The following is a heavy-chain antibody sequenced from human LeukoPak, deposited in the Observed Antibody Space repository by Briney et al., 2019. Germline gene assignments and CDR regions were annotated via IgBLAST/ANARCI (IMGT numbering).Heavy chain of an antibody. CDR2: IYHSGST. CDR3: ARAGEVVQVSENWFDP. CDR1: GYSISSGYY. D-gene: IGHD1-1*01. Sequence: SETLSLTCTVSGYSISSGYYWGWIRQPPGKGLEWIGSIYHSGSTNYNPSLKSRVTISVDTSKNQFSLKLSSVTAADTAVYYCARAGEVVQVSENWFDPWGQGTLVTVSS. J-gene: IGHJ5*02. V-gene: IGHV4-38-2*02.